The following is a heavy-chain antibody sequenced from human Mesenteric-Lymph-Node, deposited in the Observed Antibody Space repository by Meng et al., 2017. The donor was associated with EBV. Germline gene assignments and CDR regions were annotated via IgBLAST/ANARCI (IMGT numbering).Heavy chain of an antibody. J-gene: IGHJ4*02. CDR1: GFTCNYYY. D-gene: IGHD1-1*01. Sequence: VQLVGSGGVLGKPGGSVRRSCATSGFTCNYYYMSWIRQAPGKGMEWISYISSSGSTSYYADSVKGRFTISRDTAKISLYLQMNSPRDEDTAIYYCARTPPGYFDYWGQGTLVTVSS. CDR2: ISSSGSTS. V-gene: IGHV3-11*01. CDR3: ARTPPGYFDY.